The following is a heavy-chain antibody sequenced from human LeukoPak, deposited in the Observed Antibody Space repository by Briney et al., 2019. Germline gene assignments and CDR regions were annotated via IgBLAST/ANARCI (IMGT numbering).Heavy chain of an antibody. CDR1: GGSISSGSYY. J-gene: IGHJ4*02. V-gene: IGHV4-61*02. CDR3: ARDLGVAAAPYYFDY. CDR2: IYTSGST. D-gene: IGHD6-13*01. Sequence: SETLSLTCTVSGGSISSGSYYWSWIRQPAGKGLEWIGRIYTSGSTNYNPSLKSRVTISVDTSKNQFSLKLSSVTAADTAVYYCARDLGVAAAPYYFDYWGQGTLVTVSS.